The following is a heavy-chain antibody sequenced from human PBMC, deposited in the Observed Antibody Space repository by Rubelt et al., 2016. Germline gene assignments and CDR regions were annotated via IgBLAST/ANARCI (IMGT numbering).Heavy chain of an antibody. D-gene: IGHD3-22*01. CDR1: GGSISSSSYY. CDR2: IYYSGST. CDR3: ASYDSSGYYRIPVDI. V-gene: IGHV4-39*07. Sequence: QLQLQESGPGLVKPSETLSLTCTVSGGSISSSSYYWGWIRQPPGKGLEWIGSIYYSGSTYYNPSLKSRVTISVDTSKNQFSLKLSSVTAADTAVYYCASYDSSGYYRIPVDIWGQGTMVTVSS. J-gene: IGHJ3*02.